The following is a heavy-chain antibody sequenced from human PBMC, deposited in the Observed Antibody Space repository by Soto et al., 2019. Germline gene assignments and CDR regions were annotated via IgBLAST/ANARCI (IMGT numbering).Heavy chain of an antibody. CDR1: GFTFSSYG. D-gene: IGHD2-2*01. CDR2: ISYDGSNK. CDR3: AKEYPSTVVPAAMHLSFDY. V-gene: IGHV3-30*18. J-gene: IGHJ4*02. Sequence: GGSLRLSCAASGFTFSSYGMHWVRQAPGKGLEWVAVISYDGSNKYYADSVKGRFTISRDNSKNTLYLQMNSLRAEDTAVYYCAKEYPSTVVPAAMHLSFDYWGQGTLVTVSS.